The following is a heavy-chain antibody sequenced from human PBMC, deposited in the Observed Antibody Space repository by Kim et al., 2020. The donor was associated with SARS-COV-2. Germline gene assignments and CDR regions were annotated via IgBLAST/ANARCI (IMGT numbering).Heavy chain of an antibody. CDR2: IYYSGST. J-gene: IGHJ5*02. CDR3: ATHVRGGGDWFDP. V-gene: IGHV4-39*01. D-gene: IGHD3-10*01. Sequence: SETLSLTCTVSGGSISSSSYYWGWIRQPPGKGQEWIGSIYYSGSTYYNPSLKSRVTISVDTSKNQFSLKLSSVTAADTAVYYCATHVRGGGDWFDPWGQGTLVTVSS. CDR1: GGSISSSSYY.